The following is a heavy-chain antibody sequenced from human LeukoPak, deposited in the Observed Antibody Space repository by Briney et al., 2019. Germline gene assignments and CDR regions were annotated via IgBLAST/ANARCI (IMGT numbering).Heavy chain of an antibody. J-gene: IGHJ4*02. D-gene: IGHD5-12*01. V-gene: IGHV1-3*01. CDR3: AREGRGYSGYGNDFDY. CDR2: VNAGNGNT. Sequence: ASVKVSCKASGYTFTGYYMHWVRQAPGQGLEWMGWVNAGNGNTKYSQKFQGRVTITRDTSASTAYMELSSLRSEDTAVYYCAREGRGYSGYGNDFDYWGQGTLVTVSS. CDR1: GYTFTGYY.